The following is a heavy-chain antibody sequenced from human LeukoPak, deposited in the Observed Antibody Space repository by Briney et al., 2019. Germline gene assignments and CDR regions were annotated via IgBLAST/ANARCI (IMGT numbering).Heavy chain of an antibody. V-gene: IGHV4-59*02. D-gene: IGHD2-21*02. CDR3: ARAVMVTSVYLDV. CDR1: VGSGRDDC. Sequence: SETLSLTCSVSVGSGRDDCWTWVRQAPGKGLEWIGYIHSTDGANYSPSLNGRVTISFDKTQNQFSLKITSVTAANTAVYYCARAVMVTSVYLDVWGKGATVIVSS. J-gene: IGHJ6*03. CDR2: IHSTDGA.